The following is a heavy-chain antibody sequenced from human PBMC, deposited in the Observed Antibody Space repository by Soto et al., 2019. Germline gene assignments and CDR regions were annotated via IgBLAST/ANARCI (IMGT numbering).Heavy chain of an antibody. CDR1: GFTFDDYS. CDR2: ISWNVGSI. CDR3: AKGVAGSYSFDN. D-gene: IGHD5-12*01. Sequence: GGSLRLACAASGFTFDDYSMHWVRQAPGKGLEWVSGISWNVGSIAYADSVKGRFTISRDNAKNSLYLQMTSLRAEDTALYYCAKGVAGSYSFDNWGQGTMVTVSS. J-gene: IGHJ4*02. V-gene: IGHV3-9*01.